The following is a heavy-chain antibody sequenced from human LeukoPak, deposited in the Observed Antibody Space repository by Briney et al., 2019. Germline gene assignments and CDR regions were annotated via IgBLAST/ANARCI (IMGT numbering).Heavy chain of an antibody. CDR1: GGSISDADYY. CDR2: IYYSGSA. V-gene: IGHV4-30-4*01. J-gene: IGHJ5*02. D-gene: IGHD2-15*01. Sequence: SQTLSLTCTVSGGSISDADYYWSWIRQPPGKGLEWIGYIYYSGSAYNNPSLKSRVTISIDTSKNQFSLKLSSVTAADTAVYYCARDRYDCSNDICSPYNWFDPWGQGTLVTVSS. CDR3: ARDRYDCSNDICSPYNWFDP.